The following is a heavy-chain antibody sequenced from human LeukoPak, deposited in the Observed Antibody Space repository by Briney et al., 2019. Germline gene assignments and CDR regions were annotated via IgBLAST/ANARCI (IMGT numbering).Heavy chain of an antibody. D-gene: IGHD2-15*01. CDR1: GFTFSSHG. V-gene: IGHV3-21*01. Sequence: PGGTLRLSCAASGFTFSSHGMNWVRQAPGKGLEWVSSISSSSSYIYYADSVKGRFTISRDNAKNSLYLQMNSLRAEDTAVYYCATLSILGYCSGGSCPVQAYFDYWGQGTLVTVSS. CDR2: ISSSSSYI. CDR3: ATLSILGYCSGGSCPVQAYFDY. J-gene: IGHJ4*02.